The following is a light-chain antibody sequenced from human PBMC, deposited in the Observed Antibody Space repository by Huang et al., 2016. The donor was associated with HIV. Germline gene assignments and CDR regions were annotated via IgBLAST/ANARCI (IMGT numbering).Light chain of an antibody. CDR2: SAS. Sequence: EIVLTQSPATLSLSPGEGATLSCRASQSVDRYLAGYQQKPGQAPRLLMYSASNRATGIPARFRCSGSGTDFTLTISSLEPEDFAVYYCQQRSNWPPSLTFGGGTKVEIK. CDR3: QQRSNWPPSLT. J-gene: IGKJ4*01. CDR1: QSVDRY. V-gene: IGKV3-11*01.